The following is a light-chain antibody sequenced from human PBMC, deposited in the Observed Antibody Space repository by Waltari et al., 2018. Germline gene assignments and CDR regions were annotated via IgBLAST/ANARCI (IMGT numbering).Light chain of an antibody. CDR2: GNN. J-gene: IGLJ2*01. V-gene: IGLV1-40*01. Sequence: QSVLTQPPSVSGTPGQRVTISCSGSTSNIGAGHDVHWSQNLPGTAPKLLIYGNNNRPSGVPDRFAGSKSGTSASLAITGLQADDEADYFCQSFDNMLSGGVVFGGGTKLAVL. CDR3: QSFDNMLSGGVV. CDR1: TSNIGAGHD.